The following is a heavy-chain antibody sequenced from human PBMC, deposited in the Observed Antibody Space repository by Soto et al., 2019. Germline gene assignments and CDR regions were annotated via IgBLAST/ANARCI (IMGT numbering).Heavy chain of an antibody. J-gene: IGHJ4*02. V-gene: IGHV3-30*18. Sequence: GGSLRLGCAASGFSFSSYGMPWVRQGLGKGLEWVAVISYDGSNKYYADSVKGRFTISRDNYKNTLYLKMNSLRAEDTAVYYCAKTEGSRGNSAHYRGQGTLVTGAS. CDR2: ISYDGSNK. CDR3: AKTEGSRGNSAHY. D-gene: IGHD2-15*01. CDR1: GFSFSSYG.